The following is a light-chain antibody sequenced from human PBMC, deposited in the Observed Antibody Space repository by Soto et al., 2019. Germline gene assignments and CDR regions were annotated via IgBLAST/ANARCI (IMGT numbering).Light chain of an antibody. J-gene: IGLJ2*01. V-gene: IGLV2-8*01. CDR3: SSYAGSNNFV. CDR1: SSDVGGYNY. Sequence: QSALTQPPSASGSPGQSVTISCTGTSSDVGGYNYVSWYQQHPGKAPKLMIYEVSKRPSGVPDRFSGAKSGNTASLTVSGLQAKDEPDYYCSSYAGSNNFVFGGGTKLTVL. CDR2: EVS.